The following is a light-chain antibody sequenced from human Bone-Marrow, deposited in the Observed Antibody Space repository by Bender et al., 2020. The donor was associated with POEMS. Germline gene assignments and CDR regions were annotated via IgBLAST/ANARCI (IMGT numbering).Light chain of an antibody. CDR1: TSDPATYPY. J-gene: IGLJ2*01. Sequence: QSAPTQPASVSGSPGQSITISCAGTTSDPATYPYVSWYQQRPGKAPKLIIYEISHRHSGISSRFSGSKSGNTASLTISGLQPDDEADYYCCSFAASNNLVFGGGTRVTVL. CDR3: CSFAASNNLV. V-gene: IGLV2-23*02. CDR2: EIS.